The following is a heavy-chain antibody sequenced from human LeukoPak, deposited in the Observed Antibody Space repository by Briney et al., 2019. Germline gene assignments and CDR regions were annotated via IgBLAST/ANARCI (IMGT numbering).Heavy chain of an antibody. J-gene: IGHJ4*02. CDR1: GGSVSSGGYY. Sequence: PSETLSLTCTVSGGSVSSGGYYWSWIRQPPGKGLEWIGYIYYTGSTNYNPSGTNYSPSLKSRVTISVDTSKNQFSLKLSSVTAAGTALYYCARRRRYYFDYWGQGTLVTVSS. V-gene: IGHV4-61*08. CDR2: IYYTGST. CDR3: ARRRRYYFDY.